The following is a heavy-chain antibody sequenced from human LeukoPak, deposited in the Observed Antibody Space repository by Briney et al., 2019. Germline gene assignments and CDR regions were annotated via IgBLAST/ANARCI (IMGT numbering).Heavy chain of an antibody. V-gene: IGHV1-46*01. CDR2: INPSGGSR. D-gene: IGHD7-27*01. CDR3: ARNPPRTGDFNS. J-gene: IGHJ4*02. Sequence: ASVKVSCKASGYTFTSYYMHWVRQAPGQGLEWMGIINPSGGSRSYAQKFQGRVTITADESTSTAYMELSSLRSEDTAVYYCARNPPRTGDFNSWGQGALVTVSS. CDR1: GYTFTSYY.